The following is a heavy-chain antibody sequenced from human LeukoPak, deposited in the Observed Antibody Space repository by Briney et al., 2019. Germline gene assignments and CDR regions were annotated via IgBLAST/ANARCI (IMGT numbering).Heavy chain of an antibody. V-gene: IGHV1-8*02. CDR1: GYTFTGYY. J-gene: IGHJ6*03. Sequence: ASVKVSCKASGYTFTGYYMHWVRQATGQGLEWMGWMNPNSGNTGYAQKFQGRVTMTRNTSISTAYMELSSLTSDDTAVYYCVTVDIFGDRYYFYMDVWGEGTTVTVSS. CDR2: MNPNSGNT. D-gene: IGHD3-3*01. CDR3: VTVDIFGDRYYFYMDV.